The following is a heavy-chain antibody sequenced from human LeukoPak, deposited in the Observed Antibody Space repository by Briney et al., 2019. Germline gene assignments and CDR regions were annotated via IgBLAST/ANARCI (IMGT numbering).Heavy chain of an antibody. D-gene: IGHD6-13*01. Sequence: SETLSLTCTVSGGSISSSSYYWGWIRQPPGKGLEWIGSIYYSGSTYYNPSLKSRVTISVDTSKNQFSLKLSSVTAADTAVYYCARQYVIAAAGTYYYYYGMDVWGQGTTVTVSS. J-gene: IGHJ6*02. CDR2: IYYSGST. V-gene: IGHV4-39*01. CDR3: ARQYVIAAAGTYYYYYGMDV. CDR1: GGSISSSSYY.